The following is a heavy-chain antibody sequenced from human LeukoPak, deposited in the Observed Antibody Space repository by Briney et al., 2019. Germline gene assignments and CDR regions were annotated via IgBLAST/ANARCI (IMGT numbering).Heavy chain of an antibody. Sequence: ASVKVSCKASGGTFSSYAISWVRQAPGQGLEWMGWISAYNGNTNYAQKLQGRVTMTTDTSTSTAYMELRSLRSDDTAVYYCARGRHYYDSSGYYEYWGQGTLVTVSS. J-gene: IGHJ4*02. CDR2: ISAYNGNT. CDR3: ARGRHYYDSSGYYEY. CDR1: GGTFSSYA. V-gene: IGHV1-18*01. D-gene: IGHD3-22*01.